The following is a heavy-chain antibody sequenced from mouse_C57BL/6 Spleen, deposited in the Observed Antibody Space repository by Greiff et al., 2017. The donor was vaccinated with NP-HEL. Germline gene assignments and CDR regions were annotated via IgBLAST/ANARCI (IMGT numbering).Heavy chain of an antibody. D-gene: IGHD1-1*01. J-gene: IGHJ3*01. CDR2: ISYDGSN. Sequence: ESGPGLVKPSQSLSLTCSVTGYSITSGYYWNWIRQFPGNKLEWMGYISYDGSNNYNPSLKNRISITRDTSKNQFFLKLNSVTTEDTATYYCARGYYGSSYWTYWGQGTLVTVSA. CDR3: ARGYYGSSYWTY. CDR1: GYSITSGYY. V-gene: IGHV3-6*01.